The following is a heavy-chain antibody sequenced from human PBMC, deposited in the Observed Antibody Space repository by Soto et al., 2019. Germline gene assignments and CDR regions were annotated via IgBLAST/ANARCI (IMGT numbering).Heavy chain of an antibody. V-gene: IGHV4-61*01. CDR3: ARETGSLEAPYHYYGLDV. J-gene: IGHJ6*02. CDR2: VFYTGCT. Sequence: QVQLQESGPGLVKPSETLSLTCTVSGDSINSGNYYWSWIRQSPGKGLEWLGYVFYTGCTNHNPSLTGRGTCAVGRARKKVSLRLKSVTAADTGGDDCARETGSLEAPYHYYGLDVWGQGTTVTVSS. CDR1: GDSINSGNYY. D-gene: IGHD3-10*01.